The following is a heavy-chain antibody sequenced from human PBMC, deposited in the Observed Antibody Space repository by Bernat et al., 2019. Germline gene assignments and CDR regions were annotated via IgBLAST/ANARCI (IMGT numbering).Heavy chain of an antibody. CDR2: ISGSGGST. CDR1: GFTFSSYA. V-gene: IGHV3-23*01. J-gene: IGHJ5*02. CDR3: AKDPQIYLGYWFDT. Sequence: EVQLSESGGGLVQPGGSLRLSCAASGFTFSSYAMNWVRQAPGKGLEWVSGISGSGGSTNYADSVKGRFTISRDNSKNTVYLQMNNLRGEDTAVYYCAKDPQIYLGYWFDTWGQGTLVTVSS. D-gene: IGHD2-2*02.